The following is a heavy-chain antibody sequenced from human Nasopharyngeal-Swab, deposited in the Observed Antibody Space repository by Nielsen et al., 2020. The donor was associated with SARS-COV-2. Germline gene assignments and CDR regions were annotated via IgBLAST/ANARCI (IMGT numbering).Heavy chain of an antibody. V-gene: IGHV3-23*01. D-gene: IGHD5-18*01. CDR1: GFTFSNYA. CDR3: AKDRVTWVQTFFDS. J-gene: IGHJ4*02. Sequence: GGSLRLSCAASGFTFSNYAINWIRQAPGKGLEWVSAISSGPGTSTYYADSVKGRFTISRDNSKNTLYLQMDSLGAGDTAVYFCAKDRVTWVQTFFDSWGQGTLVTVSS. CDR2: ISSGPGTST.